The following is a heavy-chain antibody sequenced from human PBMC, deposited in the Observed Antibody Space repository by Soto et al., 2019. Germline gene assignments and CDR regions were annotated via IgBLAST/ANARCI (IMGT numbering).Heavy chain of an antibody. Sequence: ASVKVSCKASGYTFTSYGISWVRQAPGQGLEWMGWISAYNGNTNYAQKLQGRVTMTTDTSTSTAYMELRSLRSDDTAVYYCARSPNDFWSGYYTVGFDYWGQGTLVTVSS. CDR1: GYTFTSYG. D-gene: IGHD3-3*01. J-gene: IGHJ4*02. CDR3: ARSPNDFWSGYYTVGFDY. V-gene: IGHV1-18*01. CDR2: ISAYNGNT.